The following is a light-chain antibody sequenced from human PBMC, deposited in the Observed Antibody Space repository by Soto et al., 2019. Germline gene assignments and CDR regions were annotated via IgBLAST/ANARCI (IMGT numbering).Light chain of an antibody. CDR2: AAS. Sequence: DIQMTQSPSSLSASVGDRFTMTCRASQSISSYLNWYQQKPGKAPKLLIYAASSLQSGVPSRFSGSGSGTDFTLTISSLQPEDFATYYCQQADSLPLVTFGQGTRLEIK. J-gene: IGKJ5*01. CDR1: QSISSY. CDR3: QQADSLPLVT. V-gene: IGKV1-39*01.